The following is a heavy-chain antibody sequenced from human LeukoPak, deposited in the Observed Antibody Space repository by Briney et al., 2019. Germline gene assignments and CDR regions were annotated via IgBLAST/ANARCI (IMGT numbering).Heavy chain of an antibody. CDR3: AKDGGLRDGPYYFDY. V-gene: IGHV3-23*01. Sequence: GGSLRLSCSASGFTFTTYGMNWVPQAPGKGLEWVSGIGGSGTRTYYADSVKGRFTISRDNPKNTLYLQMNSLTTEDSGLYYCAKDGGLRDGPYYFDYCGRGTLVTVSS. CDR1: GFTFTTYG. J-gene: IGHJ4*02. CDR2: IGGSGTRT. D-gene: IGHD5-24*01.